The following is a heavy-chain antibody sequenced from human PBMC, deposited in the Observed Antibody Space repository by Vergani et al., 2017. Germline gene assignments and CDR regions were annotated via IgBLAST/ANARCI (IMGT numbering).Heavy chain of an antibody. V-gene: IGHV3-21*01. J-gene: IGHJ3*02. CDR2: ISSSSSYI. CDR3: ARVGYSYGSAFDI. D-gene: IGHD5-18*01. CDR1: GFTFSSYS. Sequence: EVQLVESGGGLVKPGGSLRLSCAASGFTFSSYSMNWVRQAPGKGLEWASSISSSSSYIYYADSVKGRFTISRDNAKNSLYLQMNSLRAEDTAVYYCARVGYSYGSAFDIWGQGTMVTVSS.